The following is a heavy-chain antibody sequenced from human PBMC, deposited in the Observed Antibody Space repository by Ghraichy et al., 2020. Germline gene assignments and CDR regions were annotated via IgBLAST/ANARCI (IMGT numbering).Heavy chain of an antibody. J-gene: IGHJ6*02. V-gene: IGHV3-13*01. CDR1: GFTFSSYD. CDR3: ARELRFVKSSSWYTGGHDGMDV. Sequence: GESLNISCAASGFTFSSYDMHWVRQATGKGLEWVSAIGTAGDTYYPGSVKGRFTISRENAKNSLYLQMNSLRAGDTAVYYCARELRFVKSSSWYTGGHDGMDVWGQGTTVTVSS. D-gene: IGHD6-13*01. CDR2: IGTAGDT.